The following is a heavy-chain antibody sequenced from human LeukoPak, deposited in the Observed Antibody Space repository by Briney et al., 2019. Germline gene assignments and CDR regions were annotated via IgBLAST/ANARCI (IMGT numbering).Heavy chain of an antibody. Sequence: GGSLRLSCAASGFTFSSYWMSWVRQAPGKGLEWVANIKQDGSEKCYVDSVKGRFTISRDNAKNSVYLQMNSLRAEDTAVYYCASGYYYDSSGPPDYFDYWGQGTLVTVSS. V-gene: IGHV3-7*01. CDR3: ASGYYYDSSGPPDYFDY. D-gene: IGHD3-22*01. CDR2: IKQDGSEK. CDR1: GFTFSSYW. J-gene: IGHJ4*02.